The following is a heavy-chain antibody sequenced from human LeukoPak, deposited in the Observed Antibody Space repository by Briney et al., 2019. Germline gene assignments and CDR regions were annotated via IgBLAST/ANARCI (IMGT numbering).Heavy chain of an antibody. CDR3: ATSSGWKSNIDY. D-gene: IGHD6-19*01. J-gene: IGHJ4*02. CDR2: INPNRGGT. V-gene: IGHV1-2*02. Sequence: ASVKVSRKASGYTFNGYYIHWVRQTPGQGLECMGWINPNRGGTNYAQKFQGRVTMTRDTSISTAYMELSRLRSDDTAVFYCATSSGWKSNIDYWGQGTLVTVSS. CDR1: GYTFNGYY.